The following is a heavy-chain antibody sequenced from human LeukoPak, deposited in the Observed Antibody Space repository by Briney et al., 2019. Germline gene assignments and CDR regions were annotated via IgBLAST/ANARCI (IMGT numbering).Heavy chain of an antibody. CDR3: ASLQGFYYYMDV. Sequence: NPSQTLSLTCTVSGGSISSGSYYWSWIRQPAGKGLEWIGRIYTSGSTNYNPSLKSRVTISVDTSKNQFSLKLSSVTAADTAVYYCASLQGFYYYMDVWGKGTTVTVSS. CDR2: IYTSGST. J-gene: IGHJ6*03. CDR1: GGSISSGSYY. V-gene: IGHV4-61*02.